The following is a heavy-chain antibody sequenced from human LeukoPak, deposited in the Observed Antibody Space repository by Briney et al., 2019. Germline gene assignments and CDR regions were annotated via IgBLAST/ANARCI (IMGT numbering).Heavy chain of an antibody. D-gene: IGHD2-21*02. V-gene: IGHV4-34*01. J-gene: IGHJ3*02. CDR3: ARSVMVTTNPEIFDI. Sequence: SETLSLTCAVYGGSFSGYYWSWIRQPPGKGLEWIGEINHSGSTNYNPSLKSRVSISVDTSKKQFSLKLSSVTAADTAVYYCARSVMVTTNPEIFDIWGQGTMVTVSS. CDR1: GGSFSGYY. CDR2: INHSGST.